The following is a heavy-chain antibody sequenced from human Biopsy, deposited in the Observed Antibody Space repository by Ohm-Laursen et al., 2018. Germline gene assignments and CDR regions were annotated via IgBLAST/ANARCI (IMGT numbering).Heavy chain of an antibody. J-gene: IGHJ6*02. Sequence: SLRLSCTASGFTLSSYSMNWARQTPGKGLEWVSTISSSSDNIYYVDSVKGRFTISRDNAKNSLYLQMNSLRAEDKAVYYCARSRGSSGIATIYYYGMDVWGQGTTVTVSS. CDR3: ARSRGSSGIATIYYYGMDV. V-gene: IGHV3-21*01. D-gene: IGHD3-10*01. CDR1: GFTLSSYS. CDR2: ISSSSDNI.